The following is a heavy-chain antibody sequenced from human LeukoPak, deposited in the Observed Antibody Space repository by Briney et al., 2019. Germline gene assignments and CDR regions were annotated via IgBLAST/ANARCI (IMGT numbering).Heavy chain of an antibody. CDR1: GFTFSNYG. Sequence: GGSLRLSCAASGFTFSNYGMHWVRQAPGKGLEWVTFIQFDGSNKYYADSAKGRFTISRDNSKSTLYLQMNSLRAEDTAVYYCAQSDTISAVPHMDVWGKGTTVTVSS. CDR2: IQFDGSNK. D-gene: IGHD2-2*02. V-gene: IGHV3-30*02. CDR3: AQSDTISAVPHMDV. J-gene: IGHJ6*03.